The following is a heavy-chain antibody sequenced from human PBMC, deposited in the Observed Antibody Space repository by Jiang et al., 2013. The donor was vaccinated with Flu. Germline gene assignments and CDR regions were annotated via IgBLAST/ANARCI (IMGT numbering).Heavy chain of an antibody. CDR2: IDWDDDK. D-gene: IGHD5-24*01. J-gene: IGHJ2*01. V-gene: IGHV2-70*11. CDR1: GFSLSTSGMC. Sequence: KPTQTLTLTCTFSGFSLSTSGMCVSWIRQPPGKALEWLARIDWDDDKYYSTSLKTRLTISKDTSKYQVVLTMTNMDPVDTATYYCARIVGGRDGYNYWYFDLWGRGTLVTVSS. CDR3: ARIVGGRDGYNYWYFDL.